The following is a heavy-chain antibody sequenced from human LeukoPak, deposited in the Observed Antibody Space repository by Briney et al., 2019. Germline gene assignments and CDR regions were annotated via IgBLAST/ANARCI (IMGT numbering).Heavy chain of an antibody. CDR1: GFTVSSNY. CDR3: ARWGAVYYFDY. V-gene: IGHV3-66*01. CDR2: IYSGGST. J-gene: IGHJ4*02. Sequence: GGSLRLSCAASGFTVSSNYMSWVRQAPGKGLEWVSVIYSGGSTYYADSVKGRFTISRDNSKNTLYLQMNSLRAEDTAVYYCARWGAVYYFDYWGQGTLVTVSS. D-gene: IGHD3-16*01.